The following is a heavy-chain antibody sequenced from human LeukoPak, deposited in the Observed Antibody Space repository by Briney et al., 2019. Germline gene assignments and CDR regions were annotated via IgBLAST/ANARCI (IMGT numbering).Heavy chain of an antibody. CDR2: IYYGGST. CDR1: GGSISSYY. CDR3: ARLTDGY. V-gene: IGHV4-59*01. J-gene: IGHJ4*02. Sequence: SETLSLTCTVSGGSISSYYWSWIRQPPGKGLEWIGYIYYGGSTNYNPSLKSRVTISVDTSKNQFSLKLSSVTAADTAVYYCARLTDGYWGQGTLVTVSS.